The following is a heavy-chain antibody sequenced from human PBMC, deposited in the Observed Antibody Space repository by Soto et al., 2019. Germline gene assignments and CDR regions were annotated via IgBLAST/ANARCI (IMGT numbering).Heavy chain of an antibody. D-gene: IGHD6-13*01. Sequence: GSLRLSCAASVFTFSSYGMHWVRQAPGKGLEWVAVIWYDGSNKYYADSVKGRFTISRDNSKNTLYLQMNSLRAEDTAVYYCARDTVMAAGKRLPDYWGQGTLVTVSS. J-gene: IGHJ4*02. CDR2: IWYDGSNK. CDR3: ARDTVMAAGKRLPDY. CDR1: VFTFSSYG. V-gene: IGHV3-33*01.